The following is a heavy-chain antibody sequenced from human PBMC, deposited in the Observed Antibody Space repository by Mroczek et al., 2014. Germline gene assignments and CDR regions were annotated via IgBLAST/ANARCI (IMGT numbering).Heavy chain of an antibody. CDR1: GFTFSNSG. Sequence: QVQLVQSGGGVVQPGRSLRLSCAASGFTFSNSGMHWVRQAPGKGLEWVAVIWYDGSYKYYADSVKGRFTISRDNSKNTVYLQMNSLRAEDTAVYYCAKEGSIVIRRRGRNWFDLVGPGEPWSPSPQ. CDR2: IWYDGSYK. CDR3: AKEGSIVIRRRGRNWFDL. D-gene: IGHD6-6*01. V-gene: IGHV3-30*18. J-gene: IGHJ5*02.